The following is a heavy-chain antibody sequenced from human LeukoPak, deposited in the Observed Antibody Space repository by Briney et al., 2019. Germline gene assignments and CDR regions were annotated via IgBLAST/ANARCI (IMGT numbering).Heavy chain of an antibody. CDR2: ISGSGGST. Sequence: PGGSLRLSCAASGFTFSSYAMSWVRQAPGKGLEWVSAISGSGGSTYYADSVKGRITISRDNSKNTLHLQMNSLRAEDTAVYYCAKELAVAGTRDGYWGQGTLVTVSS. J-gene: IGHJ4*02. D-gene: IGHD6-19*01. V-gene: IGHV3-23*01. CDR1: GFTFSSYA. CDR3: AKELAVAGTRDGY.